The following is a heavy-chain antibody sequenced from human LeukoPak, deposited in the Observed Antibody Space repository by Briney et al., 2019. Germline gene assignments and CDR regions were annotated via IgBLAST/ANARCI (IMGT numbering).Heavy chain of an antibody. V-gene: IGHV4-59*01. CDR1: GHSINSYS. Sequence: SPTPSLTSTVSGHSINSYSWNWIRPPPGKGLEWIGYVPYSGDSNYNPALTSRITMSVDTSKHQFSLILNSLTTADTSVYDCANWSDSRRAFNIWGQGTMVTVSS. CDR3: ANWSDSRRAFNI. J-gene: IGHJ3*02. D-gene: IGHD2-21*01. CDR2: VPYSGDS.